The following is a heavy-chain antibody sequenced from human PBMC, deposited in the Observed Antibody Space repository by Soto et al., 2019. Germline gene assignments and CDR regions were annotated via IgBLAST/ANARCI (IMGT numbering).Heavy chain of an antibody. CDR3: ARAGWGSSGWYFTFDY. Sequence: QVQLVQSGAEVKKPGASVKVSCKASGYTFTSYGISWVRQAPGQGLEWMGWISAYNGNTNYAQKLQGRVTMTTDTATSTVYMELRSMRSDDTAVYYCARAGWGSSGWYFTFDYWGQGTMVTVSS. CDR2: ISAYNGNT. D-gene: IGHD6-19*01. V-gene: IGHV1-18*01. J-gene: IGHJ4*02. CDR1: GYTFTSYG.